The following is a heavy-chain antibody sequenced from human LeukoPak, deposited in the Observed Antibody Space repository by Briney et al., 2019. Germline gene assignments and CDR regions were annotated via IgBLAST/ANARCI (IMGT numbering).Heavy chain of an antibody. CDR3: AREVSSVVAAYYDY. Sequence: SVKVSCKASGGTFSSYAISWVRQAPGQGVEWMGGIIPIFGTANYAQKFQGRVTITADKSTSTAYMELSSLRSEDTAVYYCAREVSSVVAAYYDYWRQGTLVTVSS. V-gene: IGHV1-69*06. D-gene: IGHD2-15*01. CDR1: GGTFSSYA. CDR2: IIPIFGTA. J-gene: IGHJ4*02.